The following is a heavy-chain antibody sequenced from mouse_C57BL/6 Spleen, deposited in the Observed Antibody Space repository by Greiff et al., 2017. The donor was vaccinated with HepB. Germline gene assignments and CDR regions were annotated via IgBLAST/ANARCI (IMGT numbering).Heavy chain of an antibody. CDR1: GYAFTNYL. CDR3: ARQDGSSFYFDY. D-gene: IGHD1-1*01. V-gene: IGHV1-54*01. CDR2: INPGSGGT. Sequence: VQLQQSGAELVRPGTSVKVSCKASGYAFTNYLIEWVKQRPGQGLEWIGVINPGSGGTNYNEKFKGKATLTADKSSSTAYMQLSSLTSEDSAVYVCARQDGSSFYFDYWGQSTTLTVSS. J-gene: IGHJ2*01.